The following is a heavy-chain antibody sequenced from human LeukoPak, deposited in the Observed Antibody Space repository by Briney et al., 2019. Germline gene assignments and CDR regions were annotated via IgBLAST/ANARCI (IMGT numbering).Heavy chain of an antibody. CDR3: ARYPRGSGWYSVDY. J-gene: IGHJ4*02. CDR1: GSTFSSYE. V-gene: IGHV3-48*03. D-gene: IGHD6-19*01. CDR2: ISISGSSM. Sequence: GGSLRLSCVASGSTFSSYEMNWVRQAPGKGLEWVSYISISGSSMNYADSVKGRFTISRDNAKKSLYLQMNSLRAEDTAVYYCARYPRGSGWYSVDYWGQGTLVTVSS.